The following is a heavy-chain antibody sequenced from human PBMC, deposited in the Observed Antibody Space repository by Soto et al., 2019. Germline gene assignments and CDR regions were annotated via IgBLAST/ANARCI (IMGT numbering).Heavy chain of an antibody. J-gene: IGHJ6*02. CDR3: ARVARPAAIYYYGMDV. CDR1: GGSISSGDYY. D-gene: IGHD2-2*01. CDR2: IYYSGST. V-gene: IGHV4-30-4*01. Sequence: SETLSLTCTVSGGSISSGDYYWSWIRQPPGKGLEWIGYIYYSGSTYYNPSLKSRVTISVDTSKNQFSLKLSSVTAADTAVYYCARVARPAAIYYYGMDVWGQGTTVTVSS.